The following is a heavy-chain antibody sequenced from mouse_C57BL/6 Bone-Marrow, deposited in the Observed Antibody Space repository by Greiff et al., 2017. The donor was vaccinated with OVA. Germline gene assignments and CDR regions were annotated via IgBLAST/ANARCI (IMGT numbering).Heavy chain of an antibody. CDR1: GYSITSGYY. CDR2: ISYDGSN. J-gene: IGHJ1*03. Sequence: DVKLQESGPGLVKPSQSLSLTCSVTGYSITSGYYWNWIRQFPGNKLEWMGYISYDGSNNYNPSLKNRISITRDTSKNQFFLKLNSVTTEDTATYYCAREASFLYQYWYFDVWGTGTTVTVSS. CDR3: AREASFLYQYWYFDV. V-gene: IGHV3-6*01.